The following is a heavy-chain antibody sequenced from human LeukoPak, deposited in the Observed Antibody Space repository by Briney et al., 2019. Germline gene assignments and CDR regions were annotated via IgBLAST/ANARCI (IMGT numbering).Heavy chain of an antibody. CDR3: AKLGVAGRSLSYFDH. D-gene: IGHD6-19*01. J-gene: IGHJ4*02. V-gene: IGHV3-23*01. CDR2: ISGSGGST. CDR1: GFTFSSYA. Sequence: GGSLRLSCAASGFTFSSYAMSWVRQAPGKGLEWVSAISGSGGSTYYADSVKGRFTISRDNSKNTLYLQMNSLRAEDTAIYYCAKLGVAGRSLSYFDHWSQGTLVTVSS.